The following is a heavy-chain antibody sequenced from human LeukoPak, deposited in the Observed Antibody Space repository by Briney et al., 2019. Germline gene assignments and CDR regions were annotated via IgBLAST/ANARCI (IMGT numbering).Heavy chain of an antibody. D-gene: IGHD3-3*01. CDR1: GGSISSYY. CDR2: IYYSGST. Sequence: SETLSLTCTVSGGSISSYYWSWIRQPPGKGLEWIGYIYYSGSTNYNPSLKSRVTISVDTSKNQFSLKLSSVTAADTAVYYCARVSGYDFWSGYYWDNYYYYMDVWGKGTTVTVSS. J-gene: IGHJ6*03. V-gene: IGHV4-59*12. CDR3: ARVSGYDFWSGYYWDNYYYYMDV.